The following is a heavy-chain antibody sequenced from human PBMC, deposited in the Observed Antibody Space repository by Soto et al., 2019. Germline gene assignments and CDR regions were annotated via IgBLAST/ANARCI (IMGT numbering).Heavy chain of an antibody. CDR2: IYYSGST. CDR3: ARRTVNIRTFYSGLKTHCFDY. CDR1: GDSMSSSDYC. V-gene: IGHV4-39*01. J-gene: IGHJ4*02. Sequence: TSETLSLTCAVSGDSMSSSDYCWGWIRQPPGKGLEWIGSIYYSGSTYYNPSLQSRVAISVDTSKNQFSLKLKSVTAADTAIYYCARRTVNIRTFYSGLKTHCFDYWGQGTQVTVSS. D-gene: IGHD6-19*01.